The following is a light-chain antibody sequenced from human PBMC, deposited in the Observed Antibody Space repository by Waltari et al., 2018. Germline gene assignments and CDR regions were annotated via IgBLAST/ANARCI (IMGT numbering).Light chain of an antibody. Sequence: DIVMTQSPDSLAVSLGERATINCKSSQSVLYRSSNRNYLAWYQQKSGQPPKLLIYWASTRESGVPDRFSGSGSGTDFTLTISSLQSEDFAVYYCQQYNNWPPALTFGGGTKVEIK. CDR3: QQYNNWPPALT. V-gene: IGKV4-1*01. CDR1: QSVLYRSSNRNY. J-gene: IGKJ4*01. CDR2: WAS.